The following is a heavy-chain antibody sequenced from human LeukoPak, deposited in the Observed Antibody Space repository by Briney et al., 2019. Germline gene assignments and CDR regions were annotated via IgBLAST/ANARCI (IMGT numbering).Heavy chain of an antibody. J-gene: IGHJ4*02. CDR1: GFTFSSYN. V-gene: IGHV3-21*01. CDR3: ARDYRIQLWPSQNDY. Sequence: GGTLRLSCAASGFTFSSYNMNWVRQAPGKGLERVSSISSSSSYIYYADSVKGRFTISRDNAKNSLYLQMNSLRAEDTAVYYCARDYRIQLWPSQNDYWGQGTLVTVSS. D-gene: IGHD5-18*01. CDR2: ISSSSSYI.